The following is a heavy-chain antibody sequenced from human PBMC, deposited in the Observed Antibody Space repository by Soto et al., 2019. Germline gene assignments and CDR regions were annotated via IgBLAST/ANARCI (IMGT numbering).Heavy chain of an antibody. Sequence: GSLRLSCTASGFMFNNSAMTGVRQAPGQGLQWVASVSDNGGSRGGTYYADSVKGRFTISRDNSKNTLYLQLDSLTGADTAVYYCASAKAVVIAALGIWGQGTMVTVSS. V-gene: IGHV3-23*01. D-gene: IGHD2-21*01. J-gene: IGHJ3*02. CDR2: VSDNGGSRGGT. CDR1: GFMFNNSA. CDR3: ASAKAVVIAALGI.